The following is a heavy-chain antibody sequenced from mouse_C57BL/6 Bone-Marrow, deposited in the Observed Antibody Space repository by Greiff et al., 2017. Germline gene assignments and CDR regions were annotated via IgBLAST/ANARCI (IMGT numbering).Heavy chain of an antibody. J-gene: IGHJ4*01. D-gene: IGHD1-1*01. CDR1: GFTFSDYY. V-gene: IGHV5-16*01. CDR3: ARDSHYGRGTYAMDY. Sequence: EVKLMESEGGLVQPGSSMKPSCTASGFTFSDYYMAWVRQVPEKGLEWVANINYDGSSTYYLDSLKSRFIISRDNAKNILYLQMSSLKSEDTATYYCARDSHYGRGTYAMDYWGQGTSVTVSS. CDR2: INYDGSST.